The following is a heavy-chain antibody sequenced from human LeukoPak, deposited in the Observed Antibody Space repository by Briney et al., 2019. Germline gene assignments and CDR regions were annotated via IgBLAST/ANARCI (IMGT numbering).Heavy chain of an antibody. J-gene: IGHJ4*02. CDR1: GGSFSGYY. CDR3: ARVAVAGTPDY. Sequence: SETLSLTCAVYGGSFSGYYWSWIRQPPGKGLEWIGEINHSGSTNYNPSLKSRVTISVDTSKNQFSLRLSSVTAADTAVYYCARVAVAGTPDYWGQGTLVNVAS. V-gene: IGHV4-34*01. CDR2: INHSGST. D-gene: IGHD6-19*01.